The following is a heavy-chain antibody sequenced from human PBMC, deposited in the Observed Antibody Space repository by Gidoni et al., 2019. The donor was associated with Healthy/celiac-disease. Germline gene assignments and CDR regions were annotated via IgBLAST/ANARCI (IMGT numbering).Heavy chain of an antibody. J-gene: IGHJ4*02. CDR2: IYHSGST. Sequence: QVQLQESGPGLVKPSETLSLTCAVSGYSISSGYYWGWIRQPPGKGLEWIGSIYHSGSTYYNPSLKSRVTISVDTSKNQFSLKLSSVTAADTAVYYCASGYSSGWYGYWGQGTLVTVSS. V-gene: IGHV4-38-2*01. D-gene: IGHD6-19*01. CDR1: GYSISSGYY. CDR3: ASGYSSGWYGY.